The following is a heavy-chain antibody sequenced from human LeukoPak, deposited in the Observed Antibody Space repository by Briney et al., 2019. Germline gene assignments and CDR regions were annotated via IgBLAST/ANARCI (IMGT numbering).Heavy chain of an antibody. Sequence: GESLKISCKGSGYSFTSYWIGWVRQMPGKGLEWMGIIYPGDSDTRYSPSFQGQVTISADKSISTAYLQWSSLKASDTAMYYCARLRLRGYSYGYGDYWGQGTLVTVSS. J-gene: IGHJ4*02. CDR2: IYPGDSDT. CDR3: ARLRLRGYSYGYGDY. V-gene: IGHV5-51*01. CDR1: GYSFTSYW. D-gene: IGHD5-18*01.